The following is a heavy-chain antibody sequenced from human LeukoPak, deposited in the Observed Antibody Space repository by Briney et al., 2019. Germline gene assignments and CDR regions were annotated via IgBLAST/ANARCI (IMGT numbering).Heavy chain of an antibody. J-gene: IGHJ4*02. Sequence: ASVKVSCKASGYTFTGYYMHWVRQAPGQGLEWMGRINPNSGGTNYAQKFQGRVTMTRDTSISTACMELSRLRSDDTAVYYCARDLAGNSRDYWGQGTLVTVSS. CDR1: GYTFTGYY. D-gene: IGHD4-23*01. CDR3: ARDLAGNSRDY. V-gene: IGHV1-2*06. CDR2: INPNSGGT.